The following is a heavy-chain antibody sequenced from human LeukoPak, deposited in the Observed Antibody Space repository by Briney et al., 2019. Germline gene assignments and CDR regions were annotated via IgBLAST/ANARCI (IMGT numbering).Heavy chain of an antibody. CDR3: ALGYCSGGSCYNRYYYYMDV. V-gene: IGHV1-2*02. CDR2: INPNSGGT. J-gene: IGHJ6*03. D-gene: IGHD2-15*01. Sequence: ASEKVSCKASGYTFTGYYMHWVRQAPGQGLEWMGWINPNSGGTNYAQKFQGRVTMTRDTSISTAYMELSRLRSDDTAVYYCALGYCSGGSCYNRYYYYMDVWGKGTTVTVSS. CDR1: GYTFTGYY.